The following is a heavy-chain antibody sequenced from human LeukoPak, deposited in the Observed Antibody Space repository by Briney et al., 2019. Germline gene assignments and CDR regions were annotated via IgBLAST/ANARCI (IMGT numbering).Heavy chain of an antibody. Sequence: GRSLRLSCAASGFTFRSYSIHWVRQAPGKGLEWVARISYDGSNQNYADSVKGRFTISRDNSQNTVYLQMNSLRAEDSAVYYCARERIVVVVTENKLQHFDMDVWGQGTTVIVSS. CDR2: ISYDGSNQ. CDR1: GFTFRSYS. V-gene: IGHV3-30*04. CDR3: ARERIVVVVTENKLQHFDMDV. D-gene: IGHD2-2*01. J-gene: IGHJ6*02.